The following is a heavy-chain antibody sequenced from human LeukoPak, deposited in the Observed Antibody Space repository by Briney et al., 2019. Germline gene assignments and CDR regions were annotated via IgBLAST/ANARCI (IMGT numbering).Heavy chain of an antibody. J-gene: IGHJ4*02. CDR2: IKQDGSEK. CDR3: ARFHGDDFWSGYYFFDY. CDR1: GFTSGDYA. D-gene: IGHD3-3*01. V-gene: IGHV3-7*01. Sequence: HPGGSLRLSCTASGFTSGDYAMSWVRQAPGKVLEWVANIKQDGSEKYYVDSVKGRFTISRDNAKNSLYLQMNSLRAEDTAVYYCARFHGDDFWSGYYFFDYWGQGTLVTVSS.